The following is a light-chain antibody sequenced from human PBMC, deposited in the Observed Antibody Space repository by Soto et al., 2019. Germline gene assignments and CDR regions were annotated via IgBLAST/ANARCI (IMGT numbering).Light chain of an antibody. V-gene: IGKV3-11*02. Sequence: ATLSLSPGEIATLSCMASQSISGYLGWYQQKPGQAPRLLIYADSNRATGIPARFSGSGSGRDFTLTISSLEPEDFSVYYCQQRYNWPITFGQGTRLEIK. CDR1: QSISGY. J-gene: IGKJ5*01. CDR2: ADS. CDR3: QQRYNWPIT.